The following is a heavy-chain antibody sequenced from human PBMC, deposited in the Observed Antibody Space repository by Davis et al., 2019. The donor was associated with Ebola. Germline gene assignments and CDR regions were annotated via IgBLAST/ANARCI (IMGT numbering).Heavy chain of an antibody. CDR2: IYYNGST. CDR1: GGSISSYY. J-gene: IGHJ4*02. V-gene: IGHV4-59*01. Sequence: GSLRLSCTVSGGSISSYYWSWIRQPPGKGLEWIGYIYYNGSTNYNPSLKSRVTISVDTSKNQFSLKLSSVTAADTAVYYCARVGIAVAGTFDYWGQGTLVTVSS. CDR3: ARVGIAVAGTFDY. D-gene: IGHD6-19*01.